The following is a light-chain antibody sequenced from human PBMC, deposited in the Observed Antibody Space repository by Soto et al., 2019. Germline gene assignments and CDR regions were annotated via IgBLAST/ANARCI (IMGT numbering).Light chain of an antibody. Sequence: DIQMTQSPSTVSASVGDRVTITCRASQSISSWLAWYQQKPGKAPKLLIYDASSLESGVPSRFSGSGSGTEFTLTISSLQPDDFATYYCQQYNSYSPQGTFGQGTKVEIK. CDR1: QSISSW. CDR2: DAS. J-gene: IGKJ1*01. CDR3: QQYNSYSPQGT. V-gene: IGKV1-5*01.